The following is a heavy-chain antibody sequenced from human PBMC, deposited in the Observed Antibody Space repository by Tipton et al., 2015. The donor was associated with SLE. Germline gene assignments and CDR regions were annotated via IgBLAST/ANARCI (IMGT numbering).Heavy chain of an antibody. CDR2: IYVDGSA. CDR1: DDSLSSGSYY. CDR3: ASGPGRIDS. J-gene: IGHJ4*02. Sequence: TLSLTCTASDDSLSSGSYYWSWIRQAAGKGLEWIGRIYVDGSANYNPSLKSRVTISIDTSKNQFSLRLNSVTATDTAMYYCASGPGRIDSWGQGTLVTVSS. V-gene: IGHV4-61*02.